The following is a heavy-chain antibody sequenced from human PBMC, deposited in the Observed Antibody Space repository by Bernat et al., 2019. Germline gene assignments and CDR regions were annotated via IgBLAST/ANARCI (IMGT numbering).Heavy chain of an antibody. J-gene: IGHJ3*02. V-gene: IGHV3-11*06. D-gene: IGHD3-3*01. Sequence: QVQLVESGGGLVKPGGSLRLSCAASGFTFSDYYMSWIRQAPGKGLEWVSYITNNSSYTNYADSVQGRFTISRDNAKNTLYLQMNSLRAEDTAVYYCARVDWYDVWGGYYIWGQGTMVTVSS. CDR3: ARVDWYDVWGGYYI. CDR2: ITNNSSYT. CDR1: GFTFSDYY.